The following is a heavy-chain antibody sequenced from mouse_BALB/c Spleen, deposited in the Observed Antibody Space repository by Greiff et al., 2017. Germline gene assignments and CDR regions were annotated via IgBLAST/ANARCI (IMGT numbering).Heavy chain of an antibody. D-gene: IGHD1-2*01. Sequence: EVKLMESGPGLVKPSQSLSLTCTVTGYSITSDYAWNWIRQFPGNKLEWMGYISYSGSTSYNPSLKSRISITRDTSKNQFFLQLNSVTTEDTATYYCARSSTAATYAMDYWGQGTSVTVSS. CDR2: ISYSGST. CDR3: ARSSTAATYAMDY. V-gene: IGHV3-2*02. CDR1: GYSITSDYA. J-gene: IGHJ4*01.